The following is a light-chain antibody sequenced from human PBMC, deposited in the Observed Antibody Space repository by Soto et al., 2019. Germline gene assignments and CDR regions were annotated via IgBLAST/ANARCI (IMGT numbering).Light chain of an antibody. CDR3: QQSYSTPPVT. J-gene: IGKJ4*01. Sequence: DIQMTQSPSSLSASVGDRVTITCRASQSISSYLNWDQQKPGKAPQLLIYAASSLQSGVPSRFSGSGSGTAFTLTISSLQPEDFVTYYCQQSYSTPPVTFGGGTKVEIK. V-gene: IGKV1-39*01. CDR1: QSISSY. CDR2: AAS.